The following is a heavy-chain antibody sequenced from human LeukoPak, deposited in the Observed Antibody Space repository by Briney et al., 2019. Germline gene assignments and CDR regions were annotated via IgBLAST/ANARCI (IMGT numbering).Heavy chain of an antibody. J-gene: IGHJ4*02. CDR3: AKADRGSYYGLGDYFDY. CDR2: ISGSGGST. V-gene: IGHV3-23*01. Sequence: GGSLRLSCAASGFTFSSYAMSWVRQAPGKGLEWVSAISGSGGSTYYADSVKGRFTISRDNSKNTLYLQMNSLRAEDTALYYCAKADRGSYYGLGDYFDYWGQGTPVTVSS. D-gene: IGHD1-26*01. CDR1: GFTFSSYA.